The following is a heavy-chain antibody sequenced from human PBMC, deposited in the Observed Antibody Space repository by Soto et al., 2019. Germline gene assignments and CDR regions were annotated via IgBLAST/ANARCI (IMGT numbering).Heavy chain of an antibody. CDR1: GGSISSGGYS. CDR3: ARVGPFSLLKERGYSGYDSRVPVYYYGMDV. Sequence: PSETLSLTCAVSGGSISSGGYSWSWIRQPPGKGLEWIGYIYHSGSTYYNPSLKSRVTISVDRSKNQFSLKLSSVTAADTAVYYCARVGPFSLLKERGYSGYDSRVPVYYYGMDVWGQGTTVTVSS. D-gene: IGHD5-12*01. V-gene: IGHV4-30-2*01. J-gene: IGHJ6*02. CDR2: IYHSGST.